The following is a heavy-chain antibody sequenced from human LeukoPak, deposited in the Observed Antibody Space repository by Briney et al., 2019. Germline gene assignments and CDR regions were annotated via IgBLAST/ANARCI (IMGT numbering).Heavy chain of an antibody. Sequence: GGSLRLSCEASGFTFSDSYMSWLRQPPGKGLESISYIGPSGNFINYADSVKGRFTISRGNSKNTLCPQMNSLIAEDTAVYYCAKSGYNRFDYWGQGTRVTVSS. CDR3: AKSGYNRFDY. CDR1: GFTFSDSY. J-gene: IGHJ4*02. D-gene: IGHD5-24*01. CDR2: IGPSGNFI. V-gene: IGHV3-11*03.